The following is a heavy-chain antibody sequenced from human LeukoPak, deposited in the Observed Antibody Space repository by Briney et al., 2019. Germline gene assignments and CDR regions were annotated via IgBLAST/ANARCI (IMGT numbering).Heavy chain of an antibody. D-gene: IGHD4-17*01. CDR3: ARDYPVAVYGMDV. Sequence: ASLKDSCKASGYTSTSYIIHSVRHTPRQGLGRMGIVNPSGGSTSSAQKFQGRVTMTRDTSTSTVYMELSSLRSEDTAVYCCARDYPVAVYGMDVWGQGTRVTVSS. V-gene: IGHV1-46*01. CDR2: VNPSGGST. CDR1: GYTSTSYI. J-gene: IGHJ6*02.